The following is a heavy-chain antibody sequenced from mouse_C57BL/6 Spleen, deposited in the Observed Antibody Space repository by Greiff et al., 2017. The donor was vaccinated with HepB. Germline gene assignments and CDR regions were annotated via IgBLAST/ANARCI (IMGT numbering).Heavy chain of an antibody. CDR2: INPSSGYT. J-gene: IGHJ4*01. CDR3: ARKIPYAMDY. CDR1: GYTFTSYT. V-gene: IGHV1-4*01. Sequence: VQLQQSGAELARPGASVKMSCKASGYTFTSYTMHWVNQRPGQGLEWIGYINPSSGYTKYNQKFKDKATLTADKSSSTAYMQLSSLTSEDSAVYYCARKIPYAMDYWGQGTSVTVSS. D-gene: IGHD5-1-1*01.